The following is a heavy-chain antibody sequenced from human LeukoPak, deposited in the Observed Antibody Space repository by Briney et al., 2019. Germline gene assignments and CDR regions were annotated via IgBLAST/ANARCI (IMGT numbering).Heavy chain of an antibody. CDR3: ARAHRVLLDFFDY. CDR1: GGSISSYY. CDR2: IYTSGST. V-gene: IGHV4-4*07. D-gene: IGHD1-26*01. Sequence: SGTLSLTCTVSGGSISSYYWSWIRQPAGKGLEWIGRIYTSGSTNYNPSLKSRVTMSVDTSKNQFSLKRSSVTATDTAVYDCARAHRVLLDFFDYWGQGTLVTVSS. J-gene: IGHJ4*02.